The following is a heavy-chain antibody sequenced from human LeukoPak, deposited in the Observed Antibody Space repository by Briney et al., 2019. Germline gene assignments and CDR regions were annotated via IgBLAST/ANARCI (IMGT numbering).Heavy chain of an antibody. J-gene: IGHJ2*01. CDR3: ARDHGDYPYWYFDL. CDR2: IYYSGST. CDR1: GGSISSYY. V-gene: IGHV4-59*01. D-gene: IGHD4-17*01. Sequence: SETLSLTCTVSGGSISSYYWSWIRQPPGKGLEWIGYIYYSGSTNYNPSLKSRVTISVDTSKNQFSLKLSSVTAADTAVYYCARDHGDYPYWYFDLWGRGTLVTVSS.